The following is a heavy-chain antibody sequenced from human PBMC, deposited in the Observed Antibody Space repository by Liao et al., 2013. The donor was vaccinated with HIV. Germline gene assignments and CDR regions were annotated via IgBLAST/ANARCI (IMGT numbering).Heavy chain of an antibody. CDR2: INHSGST. CDR1: GGSFSGYY. Sequence: QVQLQQWGAGLLKPSETLSLTCAVYGGSFSGYYWSWIRQPPGKGLEWIGEINHSGSTNYNPSLKSRVTISVDTSKNQFSLKLSSVTAADTAVYYCARGGPEPRYHYYYYMDVWGKGTTVTVSS. D-gene: IGHD1-14*01. J-gene: IGHJ6*03. CDR3: ARGGPEPRYHYYYYMDV. V-gene: IGHV4-34*01.